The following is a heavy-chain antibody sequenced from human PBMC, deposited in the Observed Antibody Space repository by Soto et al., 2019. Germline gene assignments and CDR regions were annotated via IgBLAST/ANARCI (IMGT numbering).Heavy chain of an antibody. Sequence: QLHLQDSGPGLVKPSQTRSITCTVSGGSIISGGYYWSWILQHPGKGLGWIGDIYYNGSTYSNPSLKTRVPRSLSTSKNQCSLKLSSVTAADTAVYDCASLGIAARNWFDPWGQGTLVTVSS. D-gene: IGHD6-13*01. J-gene: IGHJ5*02. CDR3: ASLGIAARNWFDP. V-gene: IGHV4-31*03. CDR1: GGSIISGGYY. CDR2: IYYNGST.